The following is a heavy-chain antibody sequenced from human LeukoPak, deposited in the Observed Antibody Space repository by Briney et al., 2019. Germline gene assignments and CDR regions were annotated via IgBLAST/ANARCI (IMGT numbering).Heavy chain of an antibody. Sequence: GGSLRLSCAASGFTFGNYAMSWVRQAPGKGLEWVAVISYDGSNKYYADSVKGRLTISRDNSKNTLYLQMNSLRTEDTAVYYCARGDYGTYGYFQHWGQGTLVTVSS. CDR3: ARGDYGTYGYFQH. CDR2: ISYDGSNK. J-gene: IGHJ1*01. D-gene: IGHD4-11*01. CDR1: GFTFGNYA. V-gene: IGHV3-30*03.